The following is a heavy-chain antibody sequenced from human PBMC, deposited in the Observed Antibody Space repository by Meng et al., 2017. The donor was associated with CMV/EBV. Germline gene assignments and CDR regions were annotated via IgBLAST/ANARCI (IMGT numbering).Heavy chain of an antibody. D-gene: IGHD1-26*01. Sequence: CKASGYTFTSYYMHWVRQATGQGLEWMGIINPSGGSTSYAQKFQGRVTMTRDTSTSTVYMELSSLRSEDTAVYYCAREPSSAGAFDIWGQGTLVTVSS. CDR1: GYTFTSYY. CDR3: AREPSSAGAFDI. V-gene: IGHV1-46*01. J-gene: IGHJ4*02. CDR2: INPSGGST.